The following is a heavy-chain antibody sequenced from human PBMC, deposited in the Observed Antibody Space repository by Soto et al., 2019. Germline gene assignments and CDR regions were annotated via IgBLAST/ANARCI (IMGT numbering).Heavy chain of an antibody. CDR1: GGSFSGYY. CDR3: ARIPYYDFWKSYGMDV. D-gene: IGHD3-3*01. J-gene: IGHJ6*02. V-gene: IGHV4-34*01. Sequence: SETLSLTCAVYGGSFSGYYWSWIRQPPGKGLEWIGEINHSGSTNYNPSLKSRVTISVDTSKNQFSLKLSSVTAADTAVYYCARIPYYDFWKSYGMDVWGQGTTVTVSS. CDR2: INHSGST.